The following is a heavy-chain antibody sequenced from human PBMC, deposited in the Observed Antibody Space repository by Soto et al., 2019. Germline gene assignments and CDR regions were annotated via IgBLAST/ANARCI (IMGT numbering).Heavy chain of an antibody. Sequence: PGGSLRLSCAASGFTFSSYGMHWVRQAPGKGLEWVEFIWYDGSNKYYAYSVKVRFTISIDNSNNTLYLQMNSLRAEDTAVYYCARDLMPSKAHYNWFDXWGQGPLVTVSX. V-gene: IGHV3-33*01. CDR3: ARDLMPSKAHYNWFDX. D-gene: IGHD2-2*01. CDR2: IWYDGSNK. CDR1: GFTFSSYG. J-gene: IGHJ5*02.